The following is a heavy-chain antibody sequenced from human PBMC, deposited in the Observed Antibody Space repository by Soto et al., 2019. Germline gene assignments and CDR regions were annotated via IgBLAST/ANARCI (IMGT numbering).Heavy chain of an antibody. V-gene: IGHV3-13*01. D-gene: IGHD3-10*01. CDR1: GFIFSIYD. Sequence: EVQLVESGGGLVQPGGSLRLSCAASGFIFSIYDMHWVRQPKGKGLEWVSAIGTAGNTYYPDSVKGRFTISRENAQNSLYLQLNSLRVGDTAVYYCARAARASYHNIDSWGQGTLVTVSS. CDR3: ARAARASYHNIDS. J-gene: IGHJ4*02. CDR2: IGTAGNT.